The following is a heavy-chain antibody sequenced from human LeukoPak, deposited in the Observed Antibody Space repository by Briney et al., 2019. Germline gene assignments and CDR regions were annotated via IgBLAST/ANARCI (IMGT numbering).Heavy chain of an antibody. D-gene: IGHD3-22*01. CDR2: INPSGGST. Sequence: GASVEVSCKASGYTFTSYYIHWVRQAPGQGLEWMGIINPSGGSTTYSQKFHGRVTMTRDTSTSTVYMELSSLRSEDTAVYFCARGLDSSTYYFRPFDYWGHGTLVTVSS. V-gene: IGHV1-46*01. CDR1: GYTFTSYY. J-gene: IGHJ4*01. CDR3: ARGLDSSTYYFRPFDY.